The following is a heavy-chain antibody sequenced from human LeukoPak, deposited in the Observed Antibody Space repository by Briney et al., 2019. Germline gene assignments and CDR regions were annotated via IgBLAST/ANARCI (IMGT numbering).Heavy chain of an antibody. CDR3: ARGLGVATFLFGY. V-gene: IGHV3-30*03. D-gene: IGHD5-12*01. J-gene: IGHJ4*02. Sequence: GGSLRLSCAASGFTFSSYGMHWVRQAPGKGLEWVAVISYDGSNKYYADSVKGRFTISRDNSKNTLYLQMNSLRAEDTAVYYCARGLGVATFLFGYWGQGTLVTVSS. CDR1: GFTFSSYG. CDR2: ISYDGSNK.